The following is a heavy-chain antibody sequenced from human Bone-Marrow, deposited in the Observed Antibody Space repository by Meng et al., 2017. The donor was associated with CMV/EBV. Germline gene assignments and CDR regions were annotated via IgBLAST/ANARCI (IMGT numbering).Heavy chain of an antibody. D-gene: IGHD3-22*01. CDR1: GFPLRNYA. Sequence: GESLKISCAASGFPLRNYAMSWVRQAPGKGLECVSITHAGDGGAHYADSVRGRFTISRDDSKNTLYLQMNSLRAEDTAVYYCARDPSLSSFYYYFDLWGQGSLVTVSS. CDR3: ARDPSLSSFYYYFDL. J-gene: IGHJ4*02. V-gene: IGHV3-23*03. CDR2: THAGDGGA.